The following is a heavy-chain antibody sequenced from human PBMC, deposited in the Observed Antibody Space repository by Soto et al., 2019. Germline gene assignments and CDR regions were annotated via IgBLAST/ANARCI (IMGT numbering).Heavy chain of an antibody. D-gene: IGHD3-9*01. CDR1: GGSISSSNW. CDR2: IYHSGST. Sequence: QVQLQESGPGLMKPSGTLSLTCGVSGGSISSSNWWNWVRQPPGKGLEWIGQIYHSGSTNYNPSLESRVTISVDKSKNQFSLKLRSVTAADTAVYYCARAFFPDYEVLTGWHRGGFDHWGQGTLVTVSS. V-gene: IGHV4-4*02. CDR3: ARAFFPDYEVLTGWHRGGFDH. J-gene: IGHJ4*02.